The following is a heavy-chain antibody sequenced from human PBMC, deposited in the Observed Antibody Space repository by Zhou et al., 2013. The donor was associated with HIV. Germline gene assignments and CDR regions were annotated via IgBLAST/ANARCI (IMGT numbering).Heavy chain of an antibody. CDR3: AAVRFAGHDYHYYYGLDL. CDR2: IIPLFGNA. V-gene: IGHV1-69*01. J-gene: IGHJ6*02. Sequence: QMVQSGSEVKKPGSSVKVSCRASGVSFGSYAITWVRQAPGQGLEWMGAIIPLFGNAIIPRWFQGRITITADESTRTSYMELRGLRSEDTAVYFCAAVRFAGHDYHYYYGLDLWGQGTTVIVS. D-gene: IGHD2-21*01. CDR1: GVSFGSYA.